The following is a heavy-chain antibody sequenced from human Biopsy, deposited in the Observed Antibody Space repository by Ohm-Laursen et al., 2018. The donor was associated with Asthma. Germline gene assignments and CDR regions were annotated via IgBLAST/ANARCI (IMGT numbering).Heavy chain of an antibody. CDR3: AKVRSDWVITESFDY. CDR1: GFTFSSYS. V-gene: IGHV3-21*04. J-gene: IGHJ4*02. D-gene: IGHD3-22*01. Sequence: SLRLSCAASGFTFSSYSMNWVRQAPGKGLEWVSSISSSSSYIYYADSVKSRFTISRDNAKNSVFLHMDSLRPEDTAFYYCAKVRSDWVITESFDYWGQGVLVTVSS. CDR2: ISSSSSYI.